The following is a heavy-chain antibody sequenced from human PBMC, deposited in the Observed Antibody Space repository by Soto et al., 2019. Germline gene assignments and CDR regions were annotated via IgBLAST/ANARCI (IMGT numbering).Heavy chain of an antibody. J-gene: IGHJ4*02. Sequence: GGSLRLSCSASGFTFSNCAMHWVRQAPGKGLEYVSAISSNGGSTYYGDSVKGRFTISRDNSKNTLYLQMSSLRAEDTAVYYCARGGLLWFGEFASFGYWGQGTLVTVSS. CDR3: ARGGLLWFGEFASFGY. CDR2: ISSNGGST. CDR1: GFTFSNCA. V-gene: IGHV3-64D*08. D-gene: IGHD3-10*01.